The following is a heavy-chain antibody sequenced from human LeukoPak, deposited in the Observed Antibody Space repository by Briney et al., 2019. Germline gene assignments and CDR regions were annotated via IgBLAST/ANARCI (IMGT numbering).Heavy chain of an antibody. CDR2: ISSSSSYI. D-gene: IGHD2-8*02. Sequence: GGSLRLSCAASGFTFSSYSMNWVRQAPGKGLEWVSSISSSSSYIYYADSVKGRFTISRDNSKNTLYLQMNSLRAEDTAVYYCAKDPTGEAFDIWGQGTMVTVSS. CDR3: AKDPTGEAFDI. CDR1: GFTFSSYS. J-gene: IGHJ3*02. V-gene: IGHV3-21*04.